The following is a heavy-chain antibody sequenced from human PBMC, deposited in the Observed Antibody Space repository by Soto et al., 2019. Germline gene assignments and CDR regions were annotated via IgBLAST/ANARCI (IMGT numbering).Heavy chain of an antibody. V-gene: IGHV3-23*01. D-gene: IGHD3-22*01. CDR1: GFTFRSYA. CDR3: AKGDRDYYDTSGYYPNCFDP. J-gene: IGHJ5*02. CDR2: ISGSGAST. Sequence: GGSLRLSCTASGFTFRSYAMSWVRQAPGKGLEWVSTISGSGASTYFADSVKGRFTISRDNSKNTLYMQMNGLRAEDTAVYYCAKGDRDYYDTSGYYPNCFDPWGQGILVTVSS.